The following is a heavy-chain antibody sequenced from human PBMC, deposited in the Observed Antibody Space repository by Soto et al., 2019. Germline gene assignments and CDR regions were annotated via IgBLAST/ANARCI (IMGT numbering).Heavy chain of an antibody. V-gene: IGHV3-30*18. D-gene: IGHD3-22*01. J-gene: IGHJ4*02. CDR3: AKDTYYFDSSGYYVFHS. CDR2: ISYDGGNK. CDR1: GFTFSSYG. Sequence: GGSLRLSCAASGFTFSSYGIHWVRQAPGKGLEWVAVISYDGGNKHYADSVQGRFTISRDNSKNTLYLQMNSLRAEDTAVYYCAKDTYYFDSSGYYVFHSWGQGTLVTVSS.